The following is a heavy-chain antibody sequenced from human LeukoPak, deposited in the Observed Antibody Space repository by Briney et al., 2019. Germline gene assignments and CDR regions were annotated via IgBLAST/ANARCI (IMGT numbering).Heavy chain of an antibody. D-gene: IGHD3-16*02. V-gene: IGHV3-74*01. CDR1: GFTLSNYW. CDR2: INPDGSTT. CDR3: AKDQDYDYIWGSSRV. J-gene: IGHJ4*02. Sequence: LPGGSLRLSCAASGFTLSNYWMHWVRQDPGKGLVWVSFINPDGSTTNYADSVKGRFTISRDNSKNTLYLQMDSLRAEDTAVYYCAKDQDYDYIWGSSRVWGQGTLVTVSS.